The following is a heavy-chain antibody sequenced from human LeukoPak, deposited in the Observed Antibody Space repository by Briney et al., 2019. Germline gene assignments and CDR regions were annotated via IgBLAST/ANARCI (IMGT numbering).Heavy chain of an antibody. J-gene: IGHJ4*02. V-gene: IGHV1-2*06. CDR3: ARGLKGVLSGVVIY. CDR1: GYTFTGYY. Sequence: ASVKVSCKASGYTFTGYYMHWVRQAPGQGLEGMGRINPNSGGTNYAQKFQGRVTMTRDTSISTAYMELSRLRSDDTAVYYCARGLKGVLSGVVIYWGQGTLVTVSS. CDR2: INPNSGGT. D-gene: IGHD3-3*01.